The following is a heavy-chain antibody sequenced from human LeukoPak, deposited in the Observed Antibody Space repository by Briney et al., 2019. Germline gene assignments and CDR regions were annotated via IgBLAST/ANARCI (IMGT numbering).Heavy chain of an antibody. CDR3: ASTDYYGSGSYYNKGGVFDY. V-gene: IGHV1-2*02. CDR1: GYTFTGYY. J-gene: IGHJ4*02. D-gene: IGHD3-10*01. CDR2: INPNSGGT. Sequence: ASVKVSCKASGYTFTGYYMHWVRQAPGQGLEWMGWINPNSGGTNYAQKFQGRVTMTRDTSISTAYMELSRLRSDDTAVYYCASTDYYGSGSYYNKGGVFDYWGQGTLVTVSS.